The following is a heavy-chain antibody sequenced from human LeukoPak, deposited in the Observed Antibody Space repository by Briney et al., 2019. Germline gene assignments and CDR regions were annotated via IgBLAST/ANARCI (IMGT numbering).Heavy chain of an antibody. CDR1: GYTFTSYG. CDR3: AREHPAGNYLRHPYPFDY. D-gene: IGHD3-10*01. Sequence: ASVKVSCKASGYTFTSYGISWVRQAPGQGLEWMGWINPNNGGTHFGQMFQGRVTVTRDTSISTAYMDLSGLRSDDTAVYYCAREHPAGNYLRHPYPFDYWGQGTLVAVSS. V-gene: IGHV1-2*02. J-gene: IGHJ4*02. CDR2: INPNNGGT.